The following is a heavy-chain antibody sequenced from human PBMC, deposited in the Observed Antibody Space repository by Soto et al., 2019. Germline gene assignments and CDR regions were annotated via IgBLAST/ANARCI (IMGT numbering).Heavy chain of an antibody. CDR3: AKDSDCSGGSCHFMGNWFDP. J-gene: IGHJ5*02. CDR2: ISGSGGST. CDR1: GFTFSSYA. D-gene: IGHD2-15*01. V-gene: IGHV3-23*01. Sequence: GGSLRLSCAASGFTFSSYAMSWVRQAPGKGLEWVSAISGSGGSTYYADSVKGRFTISRDNSKNTLYLQMNSLRAEDTAVYYCAKDSDCSGGSCHFMGNWFDPWGQGTLVTVSS.